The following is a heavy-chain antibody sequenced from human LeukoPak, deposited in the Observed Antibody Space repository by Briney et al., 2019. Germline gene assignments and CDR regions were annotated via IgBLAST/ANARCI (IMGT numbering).Heavy chain of an antibody. CDR1: GFTFSSYG. CDR3: AELGITMIGGV. V-gene: IGHV3-30*18. CDR2: ISYDGSNQ. D-gene: IGHD3-10*02. Sequence: GGSLRLSCAASGFTFSSYGLHWVRQAPGKGLEWVAVISYDGSNQYYAHSVKGRFTISRDNSKNKLYLQMNSLRAEDTAVYYCAELGITMIGGVWGKGTTVTISS. J-gene: IGHJ6*04.